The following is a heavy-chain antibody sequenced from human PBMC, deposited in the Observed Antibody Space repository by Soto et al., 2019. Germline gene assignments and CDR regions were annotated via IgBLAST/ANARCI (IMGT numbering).Heavy chain of an antibody. CDR1: GFTFSDYY. V-gene: IGHV3-11*04. CDR2: INRSSNNI. Sequence: GGSLRLSCAASGFTFSDYYMSWIRQAPGKGLEWVSSINRSSNNIYYADSVKGRFTISRDNAKNSLYLQMNSLRAEDMAVYYCARDPLVPAAILHAFDIWGQGTMVTVSS. CDR3: ARDPLVPAAILHAFDI. D-gene: IGHD2-2*01. J-gene: IGHJ3*02.